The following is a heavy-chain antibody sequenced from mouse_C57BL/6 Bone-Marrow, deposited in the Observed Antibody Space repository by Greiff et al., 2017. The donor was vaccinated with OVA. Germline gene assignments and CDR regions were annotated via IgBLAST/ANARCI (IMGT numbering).Heavy chain of an antibody. J-gene: IGHJ3*01. D-gene: IGHD2-5*01. CDR2: IDPENGDT. CDR3: TTEYYSNFWFAY. CDR1: GFNIKDDY. Sequence: VQLQHSGAELVRPGASVKLSCTASGFNIKDDYMHWVKQRPEQGLEWIGWIDPENGDTEYASKFQGKATITADTSSNTAYLQLSSLTSEDTAVYYCTTEYYSNFWFAYWGQGTLVTVSA. V-gene: IGHV14-4*01.